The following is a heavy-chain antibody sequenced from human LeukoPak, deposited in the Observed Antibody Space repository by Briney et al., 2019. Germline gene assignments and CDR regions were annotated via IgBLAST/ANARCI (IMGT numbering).Heavy chain of an antibody. Sequence: PGGSLRLSCAASGFTFSDYWMHSLRQAPGKGLEWVSHLKGDGNRTDYADSVKGRFTISRDNAKNTLYLQMDSLRADDTAVYYSARGGSGWFREDFDYWGPGTLVTVSS. D-gene: IGHD6-19*01. CDR3: ARGGSGWFREDFDY. V-gene: IGHV3-74*01. CDR1: GFTFSDYW. J-gene: IGHJ4*02. CDR2: LKGDGNRT.